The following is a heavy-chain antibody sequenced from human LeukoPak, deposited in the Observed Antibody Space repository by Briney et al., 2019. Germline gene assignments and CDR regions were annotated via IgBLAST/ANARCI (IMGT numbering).Heavy chain of an antibody. CDR2: IYHSGST. Sequence: PSGTLSLTCAVSGGSISSSNWWSWVRQPPGKGLEWIGEIYHSGSTNYNPSLKSRVTISVDKSKNQFSLKLSSVTAADTAVYYCARVNSVVWGVIRYYYYGMDVWGKGTTVTVSS. CDR1: GGSISSSNW. J-gene: IGHJ6*04. CDR3: ARVNSVVWGVIRYYYYGMDV. V-gene: IGHV4-4*02. D-gene: IGHD3-10*01.